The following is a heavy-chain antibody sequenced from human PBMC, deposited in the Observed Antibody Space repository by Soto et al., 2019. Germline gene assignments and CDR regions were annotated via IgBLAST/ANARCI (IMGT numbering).Heavy chain of an antibody. CDR1: GGTFSSYA. Sequence: GASVKVSCKASGGTFSSYAISWVRQAPGQGLEWMGWISAYNGNTNYAQKLQGRVTMTTDTSTSTAYMELRSLRSDDTAVYYCARGTYYDFWSGPFDYWGQGTLVTVSS. CDR3: ARGTYYDFWSGPFDY. J-gene: IGHJ4*02. D-gene: IGHD3-3*01. V-gene: IGHV1-18*01. CDR2: ISAYNGNT.